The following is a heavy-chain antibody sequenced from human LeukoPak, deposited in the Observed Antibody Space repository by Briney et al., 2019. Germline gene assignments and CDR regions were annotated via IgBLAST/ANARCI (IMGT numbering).Heavy chain of an antibody. CDR2: IYGSGYT. J-gene: IGHJ4*02. D-gene: IGHD6-19*01. CDR1: GGSFSGYY. V-gene: IGHV4-59*01. Sequence: SETLSLTCAVYGGSFSGYYWSWIRQPPGKGLEIGYIYGSGYTNYNPSLKSRVTMSIDTSKNHFSLKLTSVTAADTATYYCARETSLAGFASGLGFNYWGQGILVTVSS. CDR3: ARETSLAGFASGLGFNY.